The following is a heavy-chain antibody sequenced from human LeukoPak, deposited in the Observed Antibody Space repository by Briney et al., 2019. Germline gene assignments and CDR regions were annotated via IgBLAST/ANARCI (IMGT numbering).Heavy chain of an antibody. J-gene: IGHJ4*02. Sequence: PSQTLSLTCTVSGGSISSGGYYWSWIRQPPGEGLEWIGYIYYSGSTYYHPSLKSRVTISLDTSKNQFPLKLCSVTAADTAVYYCARVTTVTTSFHFDYWGQGTLVTVSS. D-gene: IGHD4-17*01. V-gene: IGHV4-30-4*01. CDR1: GGSISSGGYY. CDR2: IYYSGST. CDR3: ARVTTVTTSFHFDY.